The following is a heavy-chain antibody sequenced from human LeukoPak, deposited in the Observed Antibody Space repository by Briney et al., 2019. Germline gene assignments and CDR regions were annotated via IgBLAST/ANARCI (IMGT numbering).Heavy chain of an antibody. Sequence: GGSLRLSCAASGFTFSNFGMHWVRQAPGQGLEWVAVISYDGSNKYYADSVKGRFTISRDNSKNTLYLQMNSLRAEDTAVYYCAKASVYVSYGMDVWGQGTTVTVSS. V-gene: IGHV3-30*18. D-gene: IGHD3-16*02. CDR2: ISYDGSNK. CDR1: GFTFSNFG. CDR3: AKASVYVSYGMDV. J-gene: IGHJ6*02.